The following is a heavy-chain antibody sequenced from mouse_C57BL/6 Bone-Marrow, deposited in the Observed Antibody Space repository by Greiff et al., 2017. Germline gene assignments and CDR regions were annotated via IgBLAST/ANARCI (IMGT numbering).Heavy chain of an antibody. CDR3: ARSGPMITTGWFAY. V-gene: IGHV1-53*01. J-gene: IGHJ3*01. CDR2: INPSNGGT. CDR1: GYTFTSYW. D-gene: IGHD2-4*01. Sequence: QVQLQQPGTELVKPGASVKLSCKASGYTFTSYWMHWVKQRPGQGLEWIGNINPSNGGTNYNEKFKSKATLTVDKSSSTAYLQLSSLTSEDTAVYYCARSGPMITTGWFAYWGQGTLVTVSA.